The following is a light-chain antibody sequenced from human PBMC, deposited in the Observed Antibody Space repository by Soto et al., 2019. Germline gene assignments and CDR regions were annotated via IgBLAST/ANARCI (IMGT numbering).Light chain of an antibody. CDR2: KIS. Sequence: DVVMTQSPLSLSVIPGQPASISCRSSQSPVTSDGNTYLNWFHQRPAQSPRRLIYKISNRDSGVPDRFIGSGSGTEFTLKVSRVEAEDVGSYYGMQGTSWPYTFGQGTKLEI. CDR1: QSPVTSDGNTY. J-gene: IGKJ2*01. V-gene: IGKV2-30*01. CDR3: MQGTSWPYT.